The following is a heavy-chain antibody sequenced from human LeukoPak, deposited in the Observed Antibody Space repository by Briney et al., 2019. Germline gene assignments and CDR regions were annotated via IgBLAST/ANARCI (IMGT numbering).Heavy chain of an antibody. CDR2: INPNSGGT. D-gene: IGHD1-26*01. Sequence: ASVKVSCKASGYTFTGYYMHWVRQAPGQGLEWMGWINPNSGGTNYAQKFQGRVTMTRDTSISTAYMELSSLRSEDTAVYYCARASVGATPYFDYWGQGTLVTVSS. CDR3: ARASVGATPYFDY. CDR1: GYTFTGYY. J-gene: IGHJ4*02. V-gene: IGHV1-2*02.